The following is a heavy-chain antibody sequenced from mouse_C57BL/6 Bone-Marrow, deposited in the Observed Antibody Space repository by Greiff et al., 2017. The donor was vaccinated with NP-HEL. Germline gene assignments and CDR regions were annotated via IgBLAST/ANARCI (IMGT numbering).Heavy chain of an antibody. D-gene: IGHD1-1*01. CDR3: ARDGSSFLYFDV. J-gene: IGHJ1*03. V-gene: IGHV5-17*01. CDR1: GFTFSDYG. Sequence: EVQLQQSGGGLVKPGGSLKLSCAASGFTFSDYGMHWVRQAPEKGLEWVAYISSGSSTIYYADTVKGRFTISRDNAKNTLFLQMTSLRSEDTAMYYCARDGSSFLYFDVWGTGTTVTVSS. CDR2: ISSGSSTI.